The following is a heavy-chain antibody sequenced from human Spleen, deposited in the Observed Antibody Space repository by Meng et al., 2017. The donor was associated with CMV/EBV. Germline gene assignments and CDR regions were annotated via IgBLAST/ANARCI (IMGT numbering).Heavy chain of an antibody. V-gene: IGHV1-2*02. CDR3: TVGVIRGIT. CDR1: GYTFTGYY. J-gene: IGHJ5*02. Sequence: ASVKVSCKASGYTFTGYYIHWVRQAPGKGFGWMGWINPESGDANYAQKFQGRVTMTRDTSISTVYMEVSSLRSDDTAVYYCTVGVIRGITWGQGTLVTVSS. D-gene: IGHD3-10*01. CDR2: INPESGDA.